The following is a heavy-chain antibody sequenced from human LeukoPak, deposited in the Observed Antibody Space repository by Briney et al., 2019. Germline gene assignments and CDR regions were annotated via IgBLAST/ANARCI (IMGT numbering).Heavy chain of an antibody. CDR3: ARVLVGPPPGSEFDY. J-gene: IGHJ4*02. V-gene: IGHV1-2*02. Sequence: ASVKVSCKASGYIFTGYYMHWVRQAPGQGLEWMGWINPNSGGTNYAQKFQGRVTITRDTSISTAYMELNRLKSDDTAVYYCARVLVGPPPGSEFDYWGQGTLVTASS. D-gene: IGHD1-26*01. CDR1: GYIFTGYY. CDR2: INPNSGGT.